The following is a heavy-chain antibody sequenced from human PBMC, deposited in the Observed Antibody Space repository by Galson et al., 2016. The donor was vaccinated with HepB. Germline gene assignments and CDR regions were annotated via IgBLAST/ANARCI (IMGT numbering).Heavy chain of an antibody. Sequence: SLRLSCAASGFTFSSYEMNWVRQAPGKGLEWVSYVSTSGSATTMFYADSVKGRFTISRDTSNNTLYLQMSSLRAEDSAVYYCARDIGDCSSGTCYSDYLDYWGQGTLVAVSS. CDR1: GFTFSSYE. CDR2: VSTSGSATTM. D-gene: IGHD2-15*01. CDR3: ARDIGDCSSGTCYSDYLDY. V-gene: IGHV3-48*03. J-gene: IGHJ4*02.